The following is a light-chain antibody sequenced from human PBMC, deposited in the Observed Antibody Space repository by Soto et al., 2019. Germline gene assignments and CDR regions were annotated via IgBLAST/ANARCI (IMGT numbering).Light chain of an antibody. Sequence: DIVMTQSPDSLAVSLGERATINCKSSQSVLYSSNNKNYLAWYQQKPGQPPNLLIYWASTRESGVPDRFSGSGSGTDFTLTISSPQAEDVAVYYCQQYYSTPPTFGQGTKVEIK. CDR2: WAS. CDR3: QQYYSTPPT. CDR1: QSVLYSSNNKNY. J-gene: IGKJ1*01. V-gene: IGKV4-1*01.